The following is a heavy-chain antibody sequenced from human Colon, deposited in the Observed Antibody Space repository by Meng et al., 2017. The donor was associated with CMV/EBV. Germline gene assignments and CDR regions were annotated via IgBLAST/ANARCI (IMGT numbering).Heavy chain of an antibody. CDR2: ISGKGIMT. CDR3: AKGLVDPPSSFHH. CDR1: GFTFRSYA. V-gene: IGHV3-23*01. D-gene: IGHD3-16*01. Sequence: GGSLRLSCTGSGFTFRSYAMTWVRQAPGKGLEWVSSISGKGIMTYYADSVKGRFIISRDNSRDTVYLQMNTLADEDTALYFCAKGLVDPPSSFHHWGPGTLITISS. J-gene: IGHJ4*01.